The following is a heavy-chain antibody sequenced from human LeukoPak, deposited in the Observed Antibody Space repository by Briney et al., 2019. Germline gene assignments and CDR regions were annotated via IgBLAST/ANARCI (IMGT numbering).Heavy chain of an antibody. CDR2: IYYSGST. V-gene: IGHV4-59*01. CDR1: GGSISSYY. CDR3: ARGRVYLDF. J-gene: IGHJ4*02. Sequence: SETLSLTCTVSGGSISSYYWSWIRQPPGKGLEWIGYIYYSGSTNYNPSLKSRVTLSVDTSKNQFSLKLSSVTAADTAVYYCARGRVYLDFWGQGTLVTVSS.